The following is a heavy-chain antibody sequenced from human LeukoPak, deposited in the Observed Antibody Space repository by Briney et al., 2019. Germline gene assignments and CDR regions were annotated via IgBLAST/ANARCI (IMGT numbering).Heavy chain of an antibody. V-gene: IGHV3-20*04. CDR2: INWNGGST. D-gene: IGHD3-10*01. Sequence: RPGGSLRLSCAASGFTFEDYGMSWVRQAPGKGLEWVSGINWNGGSTGYADSVKGRFTISRDNAKNSLYLQMNSLRAEDTALYYCARDWPDYYGSGSTVDYWGQGTLVTVSS. CDR1: GFTFEDYG. J-gene: IGHJ4*02. CDR3: ARDWPDYYGSGSTVDY.